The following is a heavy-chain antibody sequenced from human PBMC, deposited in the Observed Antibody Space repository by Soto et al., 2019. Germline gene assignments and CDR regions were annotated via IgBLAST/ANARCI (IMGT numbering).Heavy chain of an antibody. CDR2: ISNDGTST. Sequence: EVQLVESGGGLVQPGGSLRLSCAASGFTSSSYWMHWVRQAPGKGLVWVSRISNDGTSTNYADSVKGRFTISRDNAKNTVYREMNSLRAEDTAVYYCARDWYYYDTSDHFSADAFDIWCQGTTVTVSS. J-gene: IGHJ3*02. CDR3: ARDWYYYDTSDHFSADAFDI. V-gene: IGHV3-74*01. D-gene: IGHD3-22*01. CDR1: GFTSSSYW.